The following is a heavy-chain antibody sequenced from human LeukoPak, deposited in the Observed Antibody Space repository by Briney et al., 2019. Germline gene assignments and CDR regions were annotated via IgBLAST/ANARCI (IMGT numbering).Heavy chain of an antibody. D-gene: IGHD4-17*01. Sequence: GGSLRLSCAASGFTVSSNYMSWVRQAPGKGLEWVSVIYSGGSTYYADSVKGRFTISRDNSKNTLYLQMNGLRAEDTAVYYCARASSYGDYAGFGGQGTLVTVSS. J-gene: IGHJ4*02. CDR3: ARASSYGDYAGF. CDR2: IYSGGST. CDR1: GFTVSSNY. V-gene: IGHV3-53*01.